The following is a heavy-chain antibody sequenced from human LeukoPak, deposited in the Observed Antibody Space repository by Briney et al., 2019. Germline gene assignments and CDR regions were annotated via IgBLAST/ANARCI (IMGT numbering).Heavy chain of an antibody. CDR3: AKDMQYSSGWSLLIDY. Sequence: PGGSLRLSCATSGFTFSNYAMHWVRQAPGKGLEWVSLISGDGGSTYYADSVKGRFTISRDNSKNSLYLQMNSLRTEDTALYYCAKDMQYSSGWSLLIDYWGQGTLVTVSS. CDR1: GFTFSNYA. V-gene: IGHV3-43*02. J-gene: IGHJ4*02. CDR2: ISGDGGST. D-gene: IGHD6-19*01.